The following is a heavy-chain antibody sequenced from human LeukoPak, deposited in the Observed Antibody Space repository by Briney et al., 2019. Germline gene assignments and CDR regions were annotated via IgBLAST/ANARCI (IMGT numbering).Heavy chain of an antibody. CDR2: INPDSGGT. D-gene: IGHD1-26*01. CDR1: GYTFTGYY. CDR3: ARDYSDYYTFDY. V-gene: IGHV1-2*06. J-gene: IGHJ4*02. Sequence: ASVKVSCKASGYTFTGYYMHWVRQAPGQGLEWMGRINPDSGGTNYAQKFQGGVTMTRDTSISTAYMELSRLRSDDTAVYYCARDYSDYYTFDYWGQGTLVTVSS.